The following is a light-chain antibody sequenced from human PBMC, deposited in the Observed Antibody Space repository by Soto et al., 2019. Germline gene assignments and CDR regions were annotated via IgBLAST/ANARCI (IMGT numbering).Light chain of an antibody. Sequence: DIELTQSPASLSASAGDRVTITCRASQSISSYLMWYQQKPGDHPKLLIYAASTLQSGVPSRLSGSGSGAEFSLIISSRQPHDFSAYYCRQSHSNPPITFGQGTRLEIK. CDR3: RQSHSNPPIT. V-gene: IGKV1-39*01. J-gene: IGKJ5*01. CDR2: AAS. CDR1: QSISSY.